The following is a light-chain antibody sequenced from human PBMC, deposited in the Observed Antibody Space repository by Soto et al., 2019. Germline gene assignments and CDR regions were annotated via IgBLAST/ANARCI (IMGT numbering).Light chain of an antibody. V-gene: IGLV2-14*01. CDR1: SSDVGGYNY. CDR2: EVS. J-gene: IGLJ3*02. CDR3: SSYTSSSTWV. Sequence: QSVLTQPASVSGSPGQSITISCIGTSSDVGGYNYVSWYQQHPGKAPKLMIYEVSNRPSGVSNRFSGSKSGNTASLTISGLQAEDEAYFYCSSYTSSSTWVFGGGTKLTVL.